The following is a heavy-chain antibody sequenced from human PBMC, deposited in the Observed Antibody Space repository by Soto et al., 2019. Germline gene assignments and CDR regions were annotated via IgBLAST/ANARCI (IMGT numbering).Heavy chain of an antibody. Sequence: GGSLRLSCAASGFTFSSYAMSWVRQAPGKGLEWVSAISGSGGSTYYADSVKGRFTISRDNSKNTLYLQMNSLRAEDTAVYYCAKSGYAVVAATMANDAFDIWGQGTMVTVS. CDR2: ISGSGGST. V-gene: IGHV3-23*01. D-gene: IGHD2-15*01. CDR3: AKSGYAVVAATMANDAFDI. CDR1: GFTFSSYA. J-gene: IGHJ3*02.